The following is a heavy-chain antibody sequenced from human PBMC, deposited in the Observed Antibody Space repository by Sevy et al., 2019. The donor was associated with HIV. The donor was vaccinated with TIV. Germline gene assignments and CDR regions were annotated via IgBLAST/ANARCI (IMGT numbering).Heavy chain of an antibody. V-gene: IGHV3-30-3*01. D-gene: IGHD3-22*01. CDR1: GFTFSSYA. CDR2: ISYDGSNK. CDR3: ARDGKRYYYDSSGYSFSDAFDI. Sequence: GGSLRLSCAASGFTFSSYAMSWVRQAPGKGLEWVAVISYDGSNKYYADSVKGRFTISRDNSKNTLYLQMNSLRAEDTAVYYCARDGKRYYYDSSGYSFSDAFDIWGQGTMVTVSS. J-gene: IGHJ3*02.